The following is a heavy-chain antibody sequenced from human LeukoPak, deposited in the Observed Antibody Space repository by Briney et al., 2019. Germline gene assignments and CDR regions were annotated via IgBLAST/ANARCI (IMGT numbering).Heavy chain of an antibody. CDR2: INHSGST. CDR3: ASSYGSLPFPFDY. CDR1: GGSFSGYY. Sequence: PSETLSLTCAVYGGSFSGYYWSWIRQPPGKGLEWIGEINHSGSTNYNPSLKSRVTISVDTSKNQFSLKLSSVTAADTAVYYCASSYGSLPFPFDYWGQGTLVTVSS. J-gene: IGHJ4*02. V-gene: IGHV4-34*01. D-gene: IGHD5-18*01.